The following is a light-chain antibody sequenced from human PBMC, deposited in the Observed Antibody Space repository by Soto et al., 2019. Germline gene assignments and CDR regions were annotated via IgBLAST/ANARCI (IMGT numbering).Light chain of an antibody. CDR2: AAS. CDR3: QQSYSTPPFT. J-gene: IGKJ3*01. CDR1: QSISSY. V-gene: IGKV1-39*01. Sequence: DIQMTQSPSSLSASVGDRVTITCRASQSISSYLNWYQQKPGTANKLLIYAASSLQSGVPSRFSGSGSGTDFTLTISSLRPEYFATYYCQQSYSTPPFTFGPGTKVDIK.